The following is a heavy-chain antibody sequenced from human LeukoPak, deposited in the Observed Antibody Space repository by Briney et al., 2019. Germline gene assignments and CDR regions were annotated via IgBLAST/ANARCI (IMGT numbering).Heavy chain of an antibody. D-gene: IGHD2-2*01. V-gene: IGHV3-33*01. CDR2: IWYDGSNK. J-gene: IGHJ5*02. Sequence: PGGSLRLSCAASGFTFSSYGMHWVRQAPGKGLEWVAVIWYDGSNKYYADSVKGRFTISRDNSKNTLYLQMNSLRAEDTAVYYCAREIDQLRPENWFDPWGQGTLVTVSS. CDR3: AREIDQLRPENWFDP. CDR1: GFTFSSYG.